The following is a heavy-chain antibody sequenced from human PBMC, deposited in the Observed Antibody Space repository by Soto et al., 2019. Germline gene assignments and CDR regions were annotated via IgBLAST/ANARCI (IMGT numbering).Heavy chain of an antibody. CDR1: GGSFSGYY. J-gene: IGHJ4*02. Sequence: QVQLQQWGAGLLKPSETLSLTCAVYGGSFSGYYWSWIRQPPGKGLEWIGEINHSGSTNYNPSLKSRVTLSVDTSKNQFSLKLSSVTAADTAVYYCARVGTIFGVVISGAGFDYWGQGTLVTVSS. V-gene: IGHV4-34*01. CDR3: ARVGTIFGVVISGAGFDY. CDR2: INHSGST. D-gene: IGHD3-3*01.